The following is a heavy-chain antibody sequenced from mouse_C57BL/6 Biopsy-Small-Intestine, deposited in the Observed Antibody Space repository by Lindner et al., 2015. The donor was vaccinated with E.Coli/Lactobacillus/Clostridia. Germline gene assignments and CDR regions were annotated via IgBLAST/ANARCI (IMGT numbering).Heavy chain of an antibody. D-gene: IGHD2-12*01. CDR2: LNPGTGGS. Sequence: VQLQESGAELVRPGTSVKVSCKASGYAFTNYLIEWVKQRPGQGLEWIGVLNPGTGGSNYNEKFRGKATLTADRSSSTAYMQLSSLTSEDSAVYFCSKDTYDYYFDVWGTGTTVTVSS. CDR3: SKDTYDYYFDV. V-gene: IGHV1-54*01. CDR1: GYAFTNYL. J-gene: IGHJ1*03.